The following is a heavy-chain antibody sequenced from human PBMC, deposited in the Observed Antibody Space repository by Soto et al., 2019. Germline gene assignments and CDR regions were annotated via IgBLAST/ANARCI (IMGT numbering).Heavy chain of an antibody. Sequence: SETLSLTCTVSGGSISSGDYYWSWIRPPPGKGLDWIGYINYSGSTYHNPSITSRVTISVDTSKNQFSLKLSSVTDDDTAVYYCARFLITPMVTDTTLTPHRAFDIWGQGTMVTVSS. J-gene: IGHJ3*02. CDR1: GGSISSGDYY. V-gene: IGHV4-30-4*01. D-gene: IGHD2-21*02. CDR3: ARFLITPMVTDTTLTPHRAFDI. CDR2: INYSGST.